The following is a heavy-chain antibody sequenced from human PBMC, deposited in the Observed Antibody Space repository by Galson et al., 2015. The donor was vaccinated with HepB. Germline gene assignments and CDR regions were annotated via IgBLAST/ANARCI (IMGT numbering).Heavy chain of an antibody. D-gene: IGHD3-22*01. Sequence: SLRLSCAASGFTFSSYGMHWVRQAPGKGLEWVAVISYDGSNKYYADSVKGRFTISRDNSKNTLYLQMNSLRAEDTAVYYCAKDYYDSSGWGPWGRGTLVTVSS. V-gene: IGHV3-30*18. J-gene: IGHJ5*02. CDR1: GFTFSSYG. CDR3: AKDYYDSSGWGP. CDR2: ISYDGSNK.